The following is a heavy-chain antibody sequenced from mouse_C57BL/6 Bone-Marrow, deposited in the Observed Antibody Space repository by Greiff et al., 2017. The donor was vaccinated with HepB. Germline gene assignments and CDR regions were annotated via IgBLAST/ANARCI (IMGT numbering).Heavy chain of an antibody. D-gene: IGHD1-1*01. CDR2: ICDGGSYT. J-gene: IGHJ2*01. Sequence: EVKLVESGGGLVKPGGSLKLSCAASGFTFSSYAMSWVRQTPEKRLEWVATICDGGSYTYYPDNVKGRFTISRDNAKNNLYLQMSHLKSEDTAMYYCARFLLHDYWGQGTTLTVSS. CDR1: GFTFSSYA. V-gene: IGHV5-4*03. CDR3: ARFLLHDY.